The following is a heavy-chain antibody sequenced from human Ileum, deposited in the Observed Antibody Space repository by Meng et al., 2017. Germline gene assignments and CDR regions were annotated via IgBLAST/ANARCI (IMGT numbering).Heavy chain of an antibody. Sequence: QVQLKKWGPGLVNASGTLSLTCSVSGDSISRRDWWSWVRQPPGKGLEWIGEISQESGRTHYNPSLKSRVTISLDKSKNQFSLNLNSVTAADTAVYYCVRNEGYSLGDWGQGTLVTVSS. CDR2: ISQESGRT. D-gene: IGHD2-21*01. CDR1: GDSISRRDW. J-gene: IGHJ4*02. V-gene: IGHV4-4*02. CDR3: VRNEGYSLGD.